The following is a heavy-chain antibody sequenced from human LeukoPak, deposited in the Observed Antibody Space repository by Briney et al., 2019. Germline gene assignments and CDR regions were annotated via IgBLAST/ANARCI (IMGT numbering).Heavy chain of an antibody. D-gene: IGHD4-23*01. CDR1: GFTFDDYG. Sequence: GGSLRLSCAASGFTFDDYGMSWVRQAPGKGLEWVSSLTSDGGSTEYADSVKGRFTISRDNSKNTLYLQMNSLRAEDTALYFCAKSLVRWAFDYWGQGALVSVSS. J-gene: IGHJ4*02. CDR3: AKSLVRWAFDY. V-gene: IGHV3-23*01. CDR2: LTSDGGST.